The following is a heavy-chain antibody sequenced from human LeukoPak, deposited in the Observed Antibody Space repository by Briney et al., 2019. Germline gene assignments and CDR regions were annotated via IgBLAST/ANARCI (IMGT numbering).Heavy chain of an antibody. J-gene: IGHJ6*03. CDR3: ARESVVVVAATTRAYYYYYYMDV. D-gene: IGHD2-15*01. Sequence: GGSLRLSCAASGFTFSSYAMSWVRQAPGKGLEWVSAISGSGGSTYYADSVKGRFTISRDNSKNTLYLQMNSLRAEDTAVYYCARESVVVVAATTRAYYYYYYMDVWGKGTTVTISS. CDR1: GFTFSSYA. V-gene: IGHV3-23*01. CDR2: ISGSGGST.